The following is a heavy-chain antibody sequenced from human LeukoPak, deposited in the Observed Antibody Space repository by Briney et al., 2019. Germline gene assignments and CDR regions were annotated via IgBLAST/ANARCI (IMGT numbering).Heavy chain of an antibody. Sequence: PGGSLRLSRSASGFTFSNAWMSWVRQAPGKGLEWVGRIKSKTDGCTTDYAAPVKGILTISRDDSKNTLYLQMNSLKTEDRAVYYCTTDRAAAAGSRWFDPGGQGNLVTVSS. CDR1: GFTFSNAW. V-gene: IGHV3-15*01. D-gene: IGHD6-13*01. CDR2: IKSKTDGCTT. CDR3: TTDRAAAAGSRWFDP. J-gene: IGHJ5*02.